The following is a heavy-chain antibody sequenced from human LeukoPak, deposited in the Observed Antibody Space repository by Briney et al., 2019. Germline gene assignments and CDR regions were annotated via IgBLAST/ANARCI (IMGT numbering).Heavy chain of an antibody. Sequence: GGSLRLSCAASGFTFSSYAMHWVRQAPGKGLEWVAVISYDGSNKYYADSVKGRFTISRDNSKNTLYLQMNSLRAEDTAVYYCATLKDSGGWGQGTLVTVSS. CDR2: ISYDGSNK. D-gene: IGHD3-10*01. V-gene: IGHV3-30-3*01. J-gene: IGHJ4*02. CDR1: GFTFSSYA. CDR3: ATLKDSGG.